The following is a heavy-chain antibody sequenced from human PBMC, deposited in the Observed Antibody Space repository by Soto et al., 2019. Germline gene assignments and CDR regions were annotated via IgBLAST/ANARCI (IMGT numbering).Heavy chain of an antibody. CDR2: ISDDSSYI. CDR3: ATPYYFSH. V-gene: IGHV3-21*06. Sequence: GGSLRLSCAASGFMFSAYTMNWVRQAPGKGLEWLSSISDDSSYIDYADTLRGRFTVSRDNARNSLYLQIDSLGVEDTAVYYCATPYYFSHWGPGTLVTVSS. D-gene: IGHD3-22*01. CDR1: GFMFSAYT. J-gene: IGHJ4*02.